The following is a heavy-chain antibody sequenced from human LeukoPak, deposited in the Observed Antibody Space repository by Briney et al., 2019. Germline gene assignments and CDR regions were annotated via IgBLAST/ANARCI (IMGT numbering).Heavy chain of an antibody. Sequence: PGGSLRLSCVASGFTFRSYAMSWVRQSPGKGLEWVSAISAGGGSTYYADSVKGRFTISRDNSKNTLYLQMNSLRAEDTAVYYCAKDRVGAYPDYFDYWGQGTLVTVSS. CDR3: AKDRVGAYPDYFDY. J-gene: IGHJ4*02. CDR1: GFTFRSYA. D-gene: IGHD1-26*01. CDR2: ISAGGGST. V-gene: IGHV3-23*01.